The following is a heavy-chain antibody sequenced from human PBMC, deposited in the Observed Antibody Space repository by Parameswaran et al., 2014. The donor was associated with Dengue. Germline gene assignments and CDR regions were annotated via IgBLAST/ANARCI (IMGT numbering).Heavy chain of an antibody. CDR2: INPSGGST. V-gene: IGHV1-46*01. Sequence: WVRQAPGQGLEWMGVINPSGGSTNFAQKFQGRVTMTRDKSRTTVYMELSSLRSEDTAVYYCVRGAIITTSGAIVTDLSDYYGMDVWGQGTTVTVSS. D-gene: IGHD3-3*01. CDR3: VRGAIITTSGAIVTDLSDYYGMDV. J-gene: IGHJ6*02.